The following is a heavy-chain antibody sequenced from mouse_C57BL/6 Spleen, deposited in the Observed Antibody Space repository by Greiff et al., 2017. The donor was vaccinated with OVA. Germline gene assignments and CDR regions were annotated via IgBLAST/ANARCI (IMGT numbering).Heavy chain of an antibody. V-gene: IGHV1-64*01. J-gene: IGHJ2*01. Sequence: QVQLQQSGAELVKPGASVKLSCKASGYTFTSYWMHWVKQRPGQGLEWIGMIHPNSGSTNYNEKFKSKATLTVDKSSSTAYMQLSSLTSEDSAVYYCARSGDSSGSDYWGQGTTLTVSS. CDR1: GYTFTSYW. CDR2: IHPNSGST. CDR3: ARSGDSSGSDY. D-gene: IGHD3-2*02.